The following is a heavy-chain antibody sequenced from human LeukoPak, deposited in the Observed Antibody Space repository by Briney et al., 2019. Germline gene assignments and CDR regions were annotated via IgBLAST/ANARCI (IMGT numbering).Heavy chain of an antibody. D-gene: IGHD3-22*01. V-gene: IGHV4-4*09. CDR2: IYTSGST. CDR3: ARSSLEGDYDSSGTQLDAFDI. Sequence: SETLSLTCTVSGGSISSYYWSWIRQPPGKGLEWIGYIYTSGSTNYNPSLKSRVTISVDTSKNQFSLKLSSVTAADTAVYYCARSSLEGDYDSSGTQLDAFDIWGQGTMVTVSS. CDR1: GGSISSYY. J-gene: IGHJ3*02.